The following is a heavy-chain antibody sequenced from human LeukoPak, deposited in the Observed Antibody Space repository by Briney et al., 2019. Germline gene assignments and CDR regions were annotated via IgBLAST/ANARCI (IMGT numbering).Heavy chain of an antibody. J-gene: IGHJ4*02. CDR1: GYTFTGYY. CDR2: INPNSGGT. CDR3: ARVYNWDVGRDFDY. V-gene: IGHV1-2*02. D-gene: IGHD1-1*01. Sequence: EASVKVSCKASGYTFTGYYMHWVRQAPGQGLEWMGWINPNSGGTNYAQKFQGRVTMTRDTSISTAYMELSRLRSDDTAVYYCARVYNWDVGRDFDYWGQGTLVTVSS.